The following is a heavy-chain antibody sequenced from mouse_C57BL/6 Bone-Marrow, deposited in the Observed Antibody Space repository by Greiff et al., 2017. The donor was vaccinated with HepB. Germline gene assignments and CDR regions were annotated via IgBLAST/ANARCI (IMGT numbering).Heavy chain of an antibody. D-gene: IGHD2-4*01. CDR1: GYTFTSYT. J-gene: IGHJ2*01. CDR2: INPSSGYT. V-gene: IGHV1-4*01. Sequence: QVQLQQSGAELARPGASVKMSCKASGYTFTSYTMHWVKQRPGQGLEWIGYINPSSGYTKYNQKFKDKATLTADKSSSTAYMELRSLTSEDSAVYYCAFYDYDAHFDYWGQGTTLTVSS. CDR3: AFYDYDAHFDY.